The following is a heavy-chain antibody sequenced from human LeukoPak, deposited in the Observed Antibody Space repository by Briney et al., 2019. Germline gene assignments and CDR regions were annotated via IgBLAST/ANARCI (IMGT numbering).Heavy chain of an antibody. CDR1: GGSFSGYY. Sequence: SETLSLTCAVYGGSFSGYYWSWIRQPPGKGLEWIGEINHSGSTNYNPSLKSRVTISVDTSKNQFSLKLSSVTAADTAVYYCARANFNPPNMKTYYYDSSGYYPNDAFDIWGQGTMVTVSS. J-gene: IGHJ3*02. CDR2: INHSGST. CDR3: ARANFNPPNMKTYYYDSSGYYPNDAFDI. D-gene: IGHD3-22*01. V-gene: IGHV4-34*01.